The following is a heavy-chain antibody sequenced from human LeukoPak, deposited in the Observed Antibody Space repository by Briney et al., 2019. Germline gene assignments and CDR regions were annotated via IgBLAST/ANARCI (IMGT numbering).Heavy chain of an antibody. Sequence: PVGSLRLSCAASGFTFSSYAMHWVRQAPGKGLEWGAVISYDGSNKYYADSVKGRFTISRDNSKNTLYLQMNSLRAEDTAVYYCARTIVVVTATFFDYWGQGTLVTVSS. CDR1: GFTFSSYA. V-gene: IGHV3-30-3*01. D-gene: IGHD2-21*02. CDR3: ARTIVVVTATFFDY. J-gene: IGHJ4*02. CDR2: ISYDGSNK.